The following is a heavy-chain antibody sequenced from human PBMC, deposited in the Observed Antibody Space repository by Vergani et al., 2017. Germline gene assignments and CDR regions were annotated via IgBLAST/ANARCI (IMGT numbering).Heavy chain of an antibody. CDR2: INTNTGNP. J-gene: IGHJ5*02. V-gene: IGHV7-4-1*02. CDR1: GYTFTSYA. CDR3: ARESVLRYLDWLFRSEKWFDP. D-gene: IGHD3-9*01. Sequence: QVQLVQSGSELKKPGASVKVSCKASGYTFTSYAMNWVRQAPGQGLEWMGWINTNTGNPTYAQGFTGRFVFSLDTSVSTAYLQISSLKAEDTAVYYCARESVLRYLDWLFRSEKWFDPWGQGTLVTVSS.